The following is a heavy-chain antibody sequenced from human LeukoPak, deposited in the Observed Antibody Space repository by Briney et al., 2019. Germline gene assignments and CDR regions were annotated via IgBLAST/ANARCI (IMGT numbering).Heavy chain of an antibody. CDR1: GFTFSSYA. Sequence: TGGSLRLSCAASGFTFSSYAMHWVRQAPGKGLEWVAVISYDGSNKYYADSVKGRFTISRDNSKNTLYLQMNSLRAEDTAVYYCAGGPLQSGFDYWGQGTLVTVSS. V-gene: IGHV3-30*04. CDR3: AGGPLQSGFDY. CDR2: ISYDGSNK. J-gene: IGHJ4*02.